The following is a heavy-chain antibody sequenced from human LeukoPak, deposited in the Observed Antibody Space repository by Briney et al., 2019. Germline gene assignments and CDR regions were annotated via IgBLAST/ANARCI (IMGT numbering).Heavy chain of an antibody. J-gene: IGHJ4*02. CDR3: ARDLRGEIDY. V-gene: IGHV6-1*01. Sequence: SQTLSLTCALSGDSLSSDSAAWNWIRQSPSRGLEWLGRTYYRSKFYNDYAVSVKSRITINPDTSKNHFSLQLNSVTPDDTAVYYCARDLRGEIDYWGQGTLVTVSS. D-gene: IGHD3-10*01. CDR1: GDSLSSDSAA. CDR2: TYYRSKFYN.